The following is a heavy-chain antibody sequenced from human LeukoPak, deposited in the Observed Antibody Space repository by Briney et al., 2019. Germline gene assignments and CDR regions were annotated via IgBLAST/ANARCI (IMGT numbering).Heavy chain of an antibody. D-gene: IGHD3-3*01. Sequence: SETLSLTCTVSGGSISSGGYYWSWIRQHPGKGLEWIGYIYYSGSTNYNPSLKSRVTISVDTSKNQFSLKLSSVTAADTAVYYCARGLEWLLYGFDPWGQGTLVTVSS. CDR2: IYYSGST. V-gene: IGHV4-61*08. CDR3: ARGLEWLLYGFDP. J-gene: IGHJ5*02. CDR1: GGSISSGGYY.